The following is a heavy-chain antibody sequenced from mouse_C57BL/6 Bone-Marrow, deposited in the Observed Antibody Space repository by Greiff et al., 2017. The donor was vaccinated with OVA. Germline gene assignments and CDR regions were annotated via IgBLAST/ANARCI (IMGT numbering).Heavy chain of an antibody. Sequence: EVKLMESGGGLVKPGGSLKLSCAASGFTFSDYGMHWVRQAPEKGLEWVAYISSGSSTIYYADTVKGRFTISRDNAKNTLFLQMTSLRSEDTAMYYCARGALYYSNLTDYWGQGTTLTVSS. CDR3: ARGALYYSNLTDY. CDR1: GFTFSDYG. V-gene: IGHV5-17*01. D-gene: IGHD2-5*01. J-gene: IGHJ2*01. CDR2: ISSGSSTI.